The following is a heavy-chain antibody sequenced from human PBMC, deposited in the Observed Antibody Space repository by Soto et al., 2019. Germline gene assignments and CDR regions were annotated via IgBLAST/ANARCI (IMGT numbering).Heavy chain of an antibody. J-gene: IGHJ2*01. D-gene: IGHD2-15*01. CDR3: AKELFPDIVVVEGATPDWYFDL. CDR2: ISGSGGST. Sequence: EVQLLESGGGLVEPGGSLRLSCAASGFTFSSHAMSWVRQAPGKGLEWVSGISGSGGSTYNADSVKGRFTISRDNSKNTLYLEMNSLRAEDTAVYYCAKELFPDIVVVEGATPDWYFDLWGRGTLVTVSS. CDR1: GFTFSSHA. V-gene: IGHV3-23*01.